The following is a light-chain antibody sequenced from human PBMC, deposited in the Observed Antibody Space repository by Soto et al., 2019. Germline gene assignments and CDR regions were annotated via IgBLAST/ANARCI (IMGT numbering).Light chain of an antibody. V-gene: IGKV4-1*01. J-gene: IGKJ4*02. CDR3: QQYYSTTLT. CDR1: QSILYSSNNKNY. Sequence: DIVMTQSPDSLALSLGGSATINCKSSQSILYSSNNKNYLAWYQQKPGQPPKLLIYWASTRESGVTDRFSGSGSGTDFTLNITRLQAEDVAVYYCQQYYSTTLTVGGGTKVKI. CDR2: WAS.